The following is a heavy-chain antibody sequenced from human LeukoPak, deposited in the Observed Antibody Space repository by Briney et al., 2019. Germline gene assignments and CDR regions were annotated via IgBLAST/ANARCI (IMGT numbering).Heavy chain of an antibody. CDR3: AREARYGGYYYYYYMDV. Sequence: SVKVSCKASGGTFSSYAISWVRQAPGQGLEWMGRIIPILGTADYAQKFQGRVTITTDESTSTAYMELSSLRSEDTAVYYCAREARYGGYYYYYYMDVWGKGTTVTVSS. CDR2: IIPILGTA. D-gene: IGHD3-16*02. J-gene: IGHJ6*03. CDR1: GGTFSSYA. V-gene: IGHV1-69*11.